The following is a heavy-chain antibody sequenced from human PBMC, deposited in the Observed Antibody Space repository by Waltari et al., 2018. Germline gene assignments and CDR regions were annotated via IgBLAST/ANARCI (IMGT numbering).Heavy chain of an antibody. CDR3: ARSGGGTTTFGVAE. J-gene: IGHJ4*02. V-gene: IGHV1-2*06. CDR2: INPKSGDT. Sequence: QVQLVQSGAEVKKSGASVKVSCKASGYTFTDFFIHWVRQAPGQGLEWMGRINPKSGDTSDAQRCKGRVTRTGDTSITTGYMELAGLRSDDTAIYYCARSGGGTTTFGVAEWGQGSLVTVSS. CDR1: GYTFTDFF. D-gene: IGHD3-3*01.